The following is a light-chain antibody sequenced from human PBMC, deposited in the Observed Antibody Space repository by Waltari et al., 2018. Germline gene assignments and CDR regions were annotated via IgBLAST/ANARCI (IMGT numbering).Light chain of an antibody. Sequence: QSALTQPASVSGSPGQSITLSCTGTSSDIGGYNYVSWYQQHPVKAPKLMIYDVNNRPSGVSNRFSGSKSGNTASLTISGLQAEDEADYYCSSYTSSSTLEFGGGTKLTVL. J-gene: IGLJ2*01. CDR3: SSYTSSSTLE. CDR1: SSDIGGYNY. CDR2: DVN. V-gene: IGLV2-14*03.